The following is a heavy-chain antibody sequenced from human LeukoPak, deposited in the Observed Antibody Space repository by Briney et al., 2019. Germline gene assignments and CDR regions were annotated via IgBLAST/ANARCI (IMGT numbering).Heavy chain of an antibody. CDR1: GYTFTSYG. J-gene: IGHJ5*02. Sequence: ASVKVSCKATGYTFTSYGISWVRQAPGQGLEWMGWISAYNGNTNHAQKLQGRVTMTTDTSTSTAYMELRSLRSDDTAVYYCARGLPAARPGGVFDPWGQGTLVTVSS. CDR3: ARGLPAARPGGVFDP. D-gene: IGHD6-6*01. CDR2: ISAYNGNT. V-gene: IGHV1-18*01.